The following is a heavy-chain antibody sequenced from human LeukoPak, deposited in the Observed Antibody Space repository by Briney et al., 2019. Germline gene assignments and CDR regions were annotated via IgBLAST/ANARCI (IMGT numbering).Heavy chain of an antibody. Sequence: PGGSLTLSCAASGFTFSDACMSWVRKAPGKGLEWVGRMKAKIAGGATDNAAPVKGKVTISSDDLKNTANLEMNSLKIEDTAVYYCTTAPYYDSSGYRTFDYWGEGTLVTVSS. CDR3: TTAPYYDSSGYRTFDY. CDR1: GFTFSDAC. J-gene: IGHJ4*02. CDR2: MKAKIAGGAT. V-gene: IGHV3-15*01. D-gene: IGHD3-22*01.